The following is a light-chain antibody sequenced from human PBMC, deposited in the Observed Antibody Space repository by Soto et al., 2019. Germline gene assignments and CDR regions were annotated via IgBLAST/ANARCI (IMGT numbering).Light chain of an antibody. CDR2: KVA. V-gene: IGKV2-30*01. CDR1: QSLVYSDGYTY. CDR3: MQGTYWPLT. J-gene: IGKJ4*01. Sequence: DVVMTQSPLSLPVALGQPASISCRSSQSLVYSDGYTYLNWFHQRPGQSPRRLIYKVANRDSGVPDRFSGSGSGTDFTLKISRVEAEDVGVYYCMQGTYWPLTFGGGTKVEIK.